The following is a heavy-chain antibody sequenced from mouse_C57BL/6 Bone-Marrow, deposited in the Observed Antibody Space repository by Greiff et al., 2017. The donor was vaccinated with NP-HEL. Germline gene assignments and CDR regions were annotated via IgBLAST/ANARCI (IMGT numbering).Heavy chain of an antibody. D-gene: IGHD1-1*01. Sequence: QVQLQQSGSDLRSPGSSVKLSCKDFDSAVFPIAYMRCVRQQPGHGFEWIGGLLPGIGVTIYGEKFEDKATLDADTLSKTAYLELNSLTSEDAAIYYCARKENYSSSWGFDVWGTGTTVTVSS. CDR1: DSAVFPIAY. V-gene: IGHV15-2*01. CDR2: LLPGIGVT. CDR3: ARKENYSSSWGFDV. J-gene: IGHJ1*03.